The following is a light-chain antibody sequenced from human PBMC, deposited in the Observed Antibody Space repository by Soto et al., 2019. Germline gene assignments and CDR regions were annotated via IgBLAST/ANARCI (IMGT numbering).Light chain of an antibody. J-gene: IGKJ5*01. CDR1: QNINNY. CDR2: DAS. CDR3: QQYYDWPIT. V-gene: IGKV1-33*01. Sequence: DIQMAQSPSSLSASVVDRGTVTCTASQNINNYLNWYQQKPGRAPKLLMSDASSLERGVPSRFSGSGSGTEFTLTISSLQSEDFAVYYCQQYYDWPITCGKGQQREIK.